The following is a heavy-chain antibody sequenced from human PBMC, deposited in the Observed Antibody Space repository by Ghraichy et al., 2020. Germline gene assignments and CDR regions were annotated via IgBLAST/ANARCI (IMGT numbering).Heavy chain of an antibody. D-gene: IGHD2-2*01. CDR1: GYTFTGYY. V-gene: IGHV1-2*02. CDR3: ASSRIVVVPAAIFVGYYYGMDV. Sequence: ASVKVSCKASGYTFTGYYMHWVRQAPGQGLEWMGWINPNSGGTNYAQKFQGRVTMTRDTSISTAYMELSRLRSDDTAVYYCASSRIVVVPAAIFVGYYYGMDVWGQGTTVTVSS. CDR2: INPNSGGT. J-gene: IGHJ6*02.